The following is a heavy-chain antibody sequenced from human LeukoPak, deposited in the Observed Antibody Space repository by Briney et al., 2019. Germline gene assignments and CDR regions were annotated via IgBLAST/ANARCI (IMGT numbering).Heavy chain of an antibody. D-gene: IGHD5-18*01. CDR3: ARDRGYTYGYLDS. CDR2: IYSGGGT. Sequence: GGSLRLSCAASGFTVSSNYMNWVRLAPGKGLEWVSVIYSGGGTYSAESVKGRFTISRDNSKNTVYLQMNSPRAEDTAMYYCARDRGYTYGYLDSWGQGTLVTVSS. CDR1: GFTVSSNY. J-gene: IGHJ4*02. V-gene: IGHV3-53*01.